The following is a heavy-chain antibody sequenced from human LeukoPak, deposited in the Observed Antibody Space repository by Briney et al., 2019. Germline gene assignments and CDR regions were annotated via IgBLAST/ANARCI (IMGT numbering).Heavy chain of an antibody. CDR1: GFTVSSNY. CDR2: IYSGGST. CDR3: ARGKGEYSSSAGEFDY. V-gene: IGHV3-66*01. J-gene: IGHJ4*02. D-gene: IGHD6-6*01. Sequence: GGSLRLSCAAPGFTVSSNYMSWVRQAPGKGLEWVSLIYSGGSTYYADSVKGRFTISRDNSKNTLYLQMNSLRAEDTAVYYCARGKGEYSSSAGEFDYWGQGTLVTVSS.